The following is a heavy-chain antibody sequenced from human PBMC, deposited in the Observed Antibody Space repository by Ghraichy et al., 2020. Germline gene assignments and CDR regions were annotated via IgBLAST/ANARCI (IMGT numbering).Heavy chain of an antibody. CDR3: ATLCSAAGCYAFDI. CDR1: GFSVSNSY. CDR2: IYAGGST. D-gene: IGHD2-15*01. Sequence: LSLTCAASGFSVSNSYMSWVRQAPRKGLEWVSVIYAGGSTYYAGSVKGRFAISRDSSKNTLFLQMNNLRAEDTAVYYCATLCSAAGCYAFDIWGQGTMVTVSS. J-gene: IGHJ3*02. V-gene: IGHV3-53*01.